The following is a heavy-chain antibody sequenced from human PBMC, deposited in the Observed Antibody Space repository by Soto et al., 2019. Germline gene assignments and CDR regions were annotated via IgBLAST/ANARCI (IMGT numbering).Heavy chain of an antibody. D-gene: IGHD6-6*01. CDR2: IIPIFGTA. V-gene: IGHV1-69*01. J-gene: IGHJ6*02. Sequence: QVQLVQSGAEVKKPGSSVKVSCKASGGTFSSYAISWVRQAPGQGLEWMGGIIPIFGTANYAQKFQGRVTITADESTSTACMELSSLRSEDTAVYYCARDPYSSSSKYYYYYGMDVWGQGTTVTVSS. CDR1: GGTFSSYA. CDR3: ARDPYSSSSKYYYYYGMDV.